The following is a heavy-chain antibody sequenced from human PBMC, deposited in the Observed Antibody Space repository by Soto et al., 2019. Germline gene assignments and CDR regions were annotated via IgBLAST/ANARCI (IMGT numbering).Heavy chain of an antibody. CDR2: VYYTGDT. V-gene: IGHV4-59*02. CDR3: AKDDAATRTYDAFDI. CDR1: SGPDRSHN. J-gene: IGHJ3*02. D-gene: IGHD1-1*01. Sequence: SETLSLTCTVSSGPDRSHNWGWIRQPPGRGLEWIGYVYYTGDTAYNPSLRGRVTISADTSTNDISLTLNSVTAEDTAVYYCAKDDAATRTYDAFDIWGQGTMVTVSS.